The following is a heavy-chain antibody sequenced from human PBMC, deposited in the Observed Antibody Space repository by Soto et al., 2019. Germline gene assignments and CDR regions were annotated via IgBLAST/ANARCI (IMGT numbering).Heavy chain of an antibody. J-gene: IGHJ4*02. CDR3: AREGGGARFLEWLTEYYFDY. CDR2: INAGNGNT. D-gene: IGHD3-3*01. V-gene: IGHV1-3*01. Sequence: ASVKVSCKASGYTFTSYAMHWVRQAPGQRLEWMGWINAGNGNTKYSQKFQGRVTITRDTSASTAYMELSSLRSEDTAVYYCAREGGGARFLEWLTEYYFDYWGQGTLVTVSS. CDR1: GYTFTSYA.